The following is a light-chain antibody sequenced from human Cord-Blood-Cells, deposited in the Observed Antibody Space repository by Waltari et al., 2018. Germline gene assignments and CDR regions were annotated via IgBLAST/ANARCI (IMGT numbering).Light chain of an antibody. J-gene: IGLJ3*02. CDR1: SSDVGGYNY. CDR2: DVS. CDR3: SSYTSSSTRV. Sequence: QSDLTQPASVSGSPGQSITISCTGTSSDVGGYNYVPWYQQHPGKAPKLMIYDVSNRPSGVSNRFSGSKSVNTASLTISGLQAEDEADYYCSSYTSSSTRVFGGGTKLTVL. V-gene: IGLV2-14*01.